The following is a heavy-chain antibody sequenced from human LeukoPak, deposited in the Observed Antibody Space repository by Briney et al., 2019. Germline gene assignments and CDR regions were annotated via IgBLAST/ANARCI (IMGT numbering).Heavy chain of an antibody. CDR3: ARGAYHDY. J-gene: IGHJ4*02. Sequence: ASVKVSCKTSGYIFTDYYIHWVRQAPGQGLEWMGWINPNSGGTNYAQKFQGRVTMTRDTSISTDYMELTSLRSDDTAVYYCARGAYHDYWGQGTLVTVSS. CDR1: GYIFTDYY. V-gene: IGHV1-2*02. CDR2: INPNSGGT.